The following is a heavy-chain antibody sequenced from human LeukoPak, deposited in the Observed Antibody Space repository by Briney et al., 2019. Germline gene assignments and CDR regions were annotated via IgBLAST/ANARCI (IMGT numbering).Heavy chain of an antibody. CDR2: IHYDLSTE. V-gene: IGHV3-30*02. D-gene: IGHD2-2*03. J-gene: IGHJ4*02. CDR1: GFAFSFYG. Sequence: GGSLRLSCAASGFAFSFYGMHWVRQAPGKGLGWVAYIHYDLSTEDYAHSVKGRLSISRDNSNNTLFIQMNNVIVTYIGVIDCAKDWIWPIDYWGQGTGVTVSS. CDR3: AKDWIWPIDY.